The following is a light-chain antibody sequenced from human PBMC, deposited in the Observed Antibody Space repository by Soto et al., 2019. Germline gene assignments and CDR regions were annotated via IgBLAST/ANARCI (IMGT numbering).Light chain of an antibody. Sequence: DIQMTQSPSSLSASVGDRVTITFQASQDISNYLNWHQQKPGKAPKLLIYDASNLETGVPSRFSGSGSGTDFTFTISSLQPEDIATYYCQQYDNLPTFGGGTKVDIK. J-gene: IGKJ4*01. CDR2: DAS. V-gene: IGKV1-33*01. CDR1: QDISNY. CDR3: QQYDNLPT.